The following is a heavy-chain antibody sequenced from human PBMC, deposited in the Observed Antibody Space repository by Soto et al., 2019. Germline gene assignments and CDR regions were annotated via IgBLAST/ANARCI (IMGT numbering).Heavy chain of an antibody. CDR1: GDTFSSYS. Sequence: GASVKLSCKASGDTFSSYSISWVRQDPGQRLVWMGRFIPILGIANYGQKLQGRVTITADKSTSTAYMELSSLRSEDTVVYYCARGNANTYYYDPINWFAPWGQGTLVTVSS. CDR2: FIPILGIA. V-gene: IGHV1-69*02. J-gene: IGHJ5*02. D-gene: IGHD3-22*01. CDR3: ARGNANTYYYDPINWFAP.